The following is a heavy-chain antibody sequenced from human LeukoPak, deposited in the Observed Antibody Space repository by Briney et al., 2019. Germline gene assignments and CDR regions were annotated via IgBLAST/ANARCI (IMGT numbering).Heavy chain of an antibody. CDR1: GGSISSGGYY. Sequence: PSQTLSLTCTVSGGSISSGGYYWSWIRQPPGKGLEWIGYIYHSGSTYYNPSLKSRVTISVDTSKNQFSLKLSSVTAADTAVYYCARERIVYSSSRGWFDPWGQGTLVTVSS. CDR3: ARERIVYSSSRGWFDP. V-gene: IGHV4-30-2*01. J-gene: IGHJ5*02. CDR2: IYHSGST. D-gene: IGHD6-13*01.